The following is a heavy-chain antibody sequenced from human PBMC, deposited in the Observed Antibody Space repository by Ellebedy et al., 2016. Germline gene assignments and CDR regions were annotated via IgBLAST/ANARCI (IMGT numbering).Heavy chain of an antibody. D-gene: IGHD3-3*01. V-gene: IGHV3-7*01. CDR1: AVTFSKHW. J-gene: IGHJ4*02. CDR2: INQDGSGE. CDR3: ARDRDFWSWRSPQTD. Sequence: GESLKISXAASAVTFSKHWMSWVRQAAGKGLEWVANINQDGSGEYYVDSVKGRFTISRDNAKNSLYLQMNSLRAEDTAVYYCARDRDFWSWRSPQTDWGQGTLVTVSS.